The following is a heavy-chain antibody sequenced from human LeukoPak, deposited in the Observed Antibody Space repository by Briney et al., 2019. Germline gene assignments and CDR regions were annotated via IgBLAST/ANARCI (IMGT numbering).Heavy chain of an antibody. J-gene: IGHJ4*02. CDR2: IWYDGSNK. V-gene: IGHV3-33*01. CDR1: GFTFSSSG. Sequence: GGSLRLSCAASGFTFSSSGMHWVRQAPGKGLEWVAGIWYDGSNKYYADSVKGRFTIPRDNSKNTLYLQMNSLRAEDTAVYYCAREKDYYGSGNYYLFDYWGQGTLVTVSS. D-gene: IGHD3-10*01. CDR3: AREKDYYGSGNYYLFDY.